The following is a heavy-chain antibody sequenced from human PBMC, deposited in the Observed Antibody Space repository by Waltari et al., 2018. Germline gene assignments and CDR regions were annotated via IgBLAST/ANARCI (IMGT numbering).Heavy chain of an antibody. CDR2: IYYRGST. Sequence: QLQLQESGPGLVKPSETLSLTCTVSGGSISSSSYYWGWIRQPPGKGLEWIGSIYYRGSTYYNPSLKSRVTISVDTSKNQFSLKLSSGTAADTAVYYCATSGYSSGYGAFDIWGQGTMVTVSS. CDR3: ATSGYSSGYGAFDI. D-gene: IGHD6-19*01. CDR1: GGSISSSSYY. V-gene: IGHV4-39*01. J-gene: IGHJ3*02.